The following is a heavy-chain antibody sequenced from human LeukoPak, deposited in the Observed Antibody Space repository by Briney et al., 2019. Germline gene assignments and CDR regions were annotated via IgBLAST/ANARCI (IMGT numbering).Heavy chain of an antibody. D-gene: IGHD2-15*01. Sequence: GGSLRLACAASGFTFSSYWMHWVRQAPGKGLVWVSHINNDGSSTSYADSVKGRFTISRDNAKNTLYLQMNSLRTEDTAVYYCACYGIAPPYWGQGTLVTVSS. CDR1: GFTFSSYW. J-gene: IGHJ4*02. CDR2: INNDGSST. V-gene: IGHV3-74*01. CDR3: ACYGIAPPY.